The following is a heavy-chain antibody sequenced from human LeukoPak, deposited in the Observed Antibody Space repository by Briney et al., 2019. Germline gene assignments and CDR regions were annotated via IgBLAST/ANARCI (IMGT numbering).Heavy chain of an antibody. J-gene: IGHJ6*03. Sequence: SETLSLTCTVSGGSISPYYWSWIRQPAGKGLEWIGRIYTSGSTNYNPSLKSRVTMSVDTSKNQFSLKLSSVTAADTAVYYCARVVPAANYYYYYMDVWGKGTTVTVSS. V-gene: IGHV4-4*07. D-gene: IGHD2-2*01. CDR1: GGSISPYY. CDR2: IYTSGST. CDR3: ARVVPAANYYYYYMDV.